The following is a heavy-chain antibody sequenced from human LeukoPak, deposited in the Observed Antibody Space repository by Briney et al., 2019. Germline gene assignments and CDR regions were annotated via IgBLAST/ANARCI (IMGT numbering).Heavy chain of an antibody. CDR2: IYHSGST. CDR1: GYSISSGYY. Sequence: PSETLSLTCTVSGYSISSGYYWGWIRQPPGKGLEWIGSIYHSGSTYYNPSLKSRVTISVGTSKNQFSLKLSSVTAADTAVYYCARDLFSSSWYGDYYYYMDVWGKGTTVTVSS. V-gene: IGHV4-38-2*02. CDR3: ARDLFSSSWYGDYYYYMDV. D-gene: IGHD6-13*01. J-gene: IGHJ6*03.